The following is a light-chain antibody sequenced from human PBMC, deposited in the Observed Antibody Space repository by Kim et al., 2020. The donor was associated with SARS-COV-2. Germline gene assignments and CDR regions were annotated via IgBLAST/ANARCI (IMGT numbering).Light chain of an antibody. CDR3: QQYNSNSPIT. CDR1: QSISSW. Sequence: DIQMTQSPSTLSASVGDRVTITCRASQSISSWLAWYQQKPGKAPNLLIYDASSLESGVPSRFSGSGSGTEFTLTISSLQPDDFATYYCQQYNSNSPITFGEGTRLEIK. J-gene: IGKJ5*01. CDR2: DAS. V-gene: IGKV1-5*01.